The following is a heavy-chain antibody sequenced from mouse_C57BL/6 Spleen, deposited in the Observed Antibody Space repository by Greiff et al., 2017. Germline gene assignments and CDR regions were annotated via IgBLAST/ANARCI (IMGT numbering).Heavy chain of an antibody. CDR3: ARGGGNYENYCDY. Sequence: QVQLQQPGAELVRPGSSVKLSCKASGYTFTSYWMDWVKQRPGQGLEWIGNIYPSDSETHYNQKFKDKATLTVDKSSSTAYMQLSSLTSEDSAVYYCARGGGNYENYCDYWGQGTTLTVSS. CDR1: GYTFTSYW. J-gene: IGHJ2*01. CDR2: IYPSDSET. D-gene: IGHD2-1*01. V-gene: IGHV1-61*01.